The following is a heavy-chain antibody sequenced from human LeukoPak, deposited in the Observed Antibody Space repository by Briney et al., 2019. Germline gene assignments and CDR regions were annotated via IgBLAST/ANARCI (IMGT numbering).Heavy chain of an antibody. Sequence: GGSLRLSCAASGFSFNTYGVNWVRQAPGKGLEWISSITSGSTYIYYGESVKVRFTISRDNAKNSLSLRMNSLRVEDTAMYYCAREDSSGWTIDYWGQGTLVTVSS. CDR2: ITSGSTYI. J-gene: IGHJ4*02. CDR3: AREDSSGWTIDY. V-gene: IGHV3-21*01. D-gene: IGHD6-19*01. CDR1: GFSFNTYG.